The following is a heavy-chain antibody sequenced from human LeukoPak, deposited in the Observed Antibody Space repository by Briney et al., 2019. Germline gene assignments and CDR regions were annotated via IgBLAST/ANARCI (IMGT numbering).Heavy chain of an antibody. Sequence: SETLSLTCTVSGYSISSGYYWGWIRQPPGKGLEWIGSIYHSGSTYYNPSLKSRVTISVDTSKNQFSLTLSSVTAADTAVYYCAREDYYNSGGYYLDYWGQGTLVTVSS. CDR1: GYSISSGYY. V-gene: IGHV4-38-2*02. CDR2: IYHSGST. CDR3: AREDYYNSGGYYLDY. D-gene: IGHD3-22*01. J-gene: IGHJ4*02.